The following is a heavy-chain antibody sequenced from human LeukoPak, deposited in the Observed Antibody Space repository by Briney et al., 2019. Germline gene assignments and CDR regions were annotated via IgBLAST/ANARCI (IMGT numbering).Heavy chain of an antibody. CDR1: GFTFGDYA. CDR2: ISGSAGST. Sequence: PGGSLRLSCTASGFTFGDYAMSWVRQAPGKGLEWVSGISGSAGSTYYADSVKGRFTISRDNSKNTLYLQMNSLRAEDTAVYYCAKGLYDFWSGYPQSFDYWGQGTLVTVS. D-gene: IGHD3-3*01. CDR3: AKGLYDFWSGYPQSFDY. V-gene: IGHV3-23*01. J-gene: IGHJ4*02.